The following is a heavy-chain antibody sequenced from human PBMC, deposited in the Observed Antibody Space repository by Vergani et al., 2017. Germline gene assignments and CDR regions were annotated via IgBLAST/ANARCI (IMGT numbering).Heavy chain of an antibody. J-gene: IGHJ5*02. CDR1: GGSISSGGYY. CDR3: ARGYSYGYYWSPNWFDP. V-gene: IGHV4-31*03. D-gene: IGHD5-18*01. CDR2: IYYSGST. Sequence: QVQLQESGPGLVKPSQTLSLTCTVSGGSISSGGYYWSWIRQHPGKGLEWIGYIYYSGSTYYNPSLKSRVTLSVDTSKNQFSLKLSSVTAADTAVYYCARGYSYGYYWSPNWFDPWGQGTLVTVSS.